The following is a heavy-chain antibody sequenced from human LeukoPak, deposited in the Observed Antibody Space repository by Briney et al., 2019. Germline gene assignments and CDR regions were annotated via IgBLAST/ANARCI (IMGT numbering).Heavy chain of an antibody. Sequence: SETLSLTCTVSGGSISSYYWSWIRQPPGKGLEWFGYIYTSRSTNYNPSLKSRVTISVDTSKNQFSLKLSSVTAADTAVYYCARHTTAKEYYYYYMDVWGKGTTVAVSS. J-gene: IGHJ6*03. D-gene: IGHD1-14*01. CDR1: GGSISSYY. CDR2: IYTSRST. CDR3: ARHTTAKEYYYYYMDV. V-gene: IGHV4-4*09.